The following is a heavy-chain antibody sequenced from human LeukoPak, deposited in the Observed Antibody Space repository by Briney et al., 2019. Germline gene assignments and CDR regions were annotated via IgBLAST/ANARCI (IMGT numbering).Heavy chain of an antibody. CDR3: ARVADAAGRPDYYYYMDV. V-gene: IGHV4-39*01. J-gene: IGHJ6*03. CDR2: IYYSGST. D-gene: IGHD2-15*01. CDR1: LGSISSSSYY. Sequence: PSETLSLTCTVSLGSISSSSYYWGWIRQPPGKGLEWIGRIYYSGSTYYNPSLKSRVTISVDTSKNQFSLKLSSVTAADTAVYYCARVADAAGRPDYYYYMDVWGKGTTVTVSS.